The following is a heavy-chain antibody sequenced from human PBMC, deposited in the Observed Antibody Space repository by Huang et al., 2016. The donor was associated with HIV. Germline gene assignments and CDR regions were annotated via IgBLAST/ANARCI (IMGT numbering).Heavy chain of an antibody. CDR2: TYYRSKWFT. CDR1: GDSVSSNIAA. J-gene: IGHJ3*02. D-gene: IGHD2-15*01. V-gene: IGHV6-1*01. Sequence: HVQLQLSGPGLVKPSQTLSLPCNVSGDSVSSNIAAWNWIRQSPSRGLEWLGRTYYRSKWFTDYAVSVKGRITINPDTSKNQFSLRLTSVTPEDTAMYYCARVTWWSVDIWGQGTMVTVSP. CDR3: ARVTWWSVDI.